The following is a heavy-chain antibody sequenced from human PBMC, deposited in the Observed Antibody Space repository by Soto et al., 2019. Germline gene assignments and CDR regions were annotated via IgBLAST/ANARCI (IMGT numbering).Heavy chain of an antibody. D-gene: IGHD2-2*01. CDR1: GYTFTSYA. V-gene: IGHV1-3*01. CDR3: ARDPLDIVVVPASKYYYYYYMDV. CDR2: IDAGNGNT. J-gene: IGHJ6*03. Sequence: GASVKVSCKASGYTFTSYAMHWVRQAPGQRLEWMGWIDAGNGNTKYSQKFQGRVTITRDTSASTAYMELSSLRSDDTAVYYCARDPLDIVVVPASKYYYYYYMDVWGKGTTVTVSS.